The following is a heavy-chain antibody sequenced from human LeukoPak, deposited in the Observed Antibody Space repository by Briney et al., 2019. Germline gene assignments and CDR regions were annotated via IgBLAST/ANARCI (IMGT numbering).Heavy chain of an antibody. D-gene: IGHD4-17*01. CDR3: ARGSPTVIDY. CDR2: INHSGST. CDR1: GGSFSGYY. Sequence: SETLSLTCAVYGGSFSGYYWNWIRQPPGKGLEWIGEINHSGSTNYNPSLKSRVTISVDTSKNQFSLKLSSVTAADTAVYYCARGSPTVIDYWGQGTLVTVSS. V-gene: IGHV4-34*01. J-gene: IGHJ4*02.